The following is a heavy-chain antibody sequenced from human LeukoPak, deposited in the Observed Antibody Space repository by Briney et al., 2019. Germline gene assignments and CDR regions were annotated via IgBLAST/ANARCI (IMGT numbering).Heavy chain of an antibody. CDR1: GGSFSVYY. J-gene: IGHJ6*03. D-gene: IGHD6-6*01. V-gene: IGHV4-34*01. CDR2: INHSGST. Sequence: PSETLSLTCAVYGGSFSVYYWNGIRQPPGKGLEWIGEINHSGSTNYNPSLKSRVTLSVDTSKNHFSLKLTSVTAADTAVYYCARGGYSSSSRGHYYYYMGVWGKGTTVTVSS. CDR3: ARGGYSSSSRGHYYYYMGV.